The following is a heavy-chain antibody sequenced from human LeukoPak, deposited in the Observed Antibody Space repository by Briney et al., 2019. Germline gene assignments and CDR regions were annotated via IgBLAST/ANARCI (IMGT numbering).Heavy chain of an antibody. CDR2: ISSNGGST. V-gene: IGHV3-64*01. Sequence: GGSLRLSCAASGFTFSSYAMHWVRQAPGKGLEYVSAISSNGGSTYYANSVKGRFTISRDNSKNTLYLQMGSLRAEDMAVYYYASGLSGWPKGYFDYWGQGTLVSVSS. CDR1: GFTFSSYA. CDR3: ASGLSGWPKGYFDY. J-gene: IGHJ4*02. D-gene: IGHD6-19*01.